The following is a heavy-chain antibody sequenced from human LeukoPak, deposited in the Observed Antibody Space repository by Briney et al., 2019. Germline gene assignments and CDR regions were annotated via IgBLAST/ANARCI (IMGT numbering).Heavy chain of an antibody. Sequence: PGRSLRLSCAASGFTFSSYGMHWVRQAPGKGLEWVAVISYDGSNKYYADSVKGRFTISRDSSKNTLYLQMSSLRAEDTAVYFCARGGRDYSNYWFDPWGQGILVTVSS. V-gene: IGHV3-30*03. CDR1: GFTFSSYG. J-gene: IGHJ5*02. CDR3: ARGGRDYSNYWFDP. D-gene: IGHD4-11*01. CDR2: ISYDGSNK.